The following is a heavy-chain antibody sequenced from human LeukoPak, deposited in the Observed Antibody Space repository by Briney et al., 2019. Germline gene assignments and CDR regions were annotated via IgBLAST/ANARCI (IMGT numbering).Heavy chain of an antibody. V-gene: IGHV3-21*01. D-gene: IGHD6-6*01. J-gene: IGHJ3*01. CDR3: ARERYSRSSHDALDL. Sequence: NSGGSLRLACVPSGFTFSYHFINSVRQAPGKGLGWDSSIRSSGSSALYAASLRGRFTISRDNAKNSLYLQMNSLRPGDTAVYYCARERYSRSSHDALDLWGQGTMVTVSS. CDR1: GFTFSYHF. CDR2: IRSSGSSA.